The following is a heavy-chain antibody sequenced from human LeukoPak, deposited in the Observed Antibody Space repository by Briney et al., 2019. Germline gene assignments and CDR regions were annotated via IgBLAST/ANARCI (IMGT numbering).Heavy chain of an antibody. CDR1: GFTFSDYY. J-gene: IGHJ4*02. D-gene: IGHD3-22*01. CDR2: ISSSGSTI. Sequence: GGSLRLSCAASGFTFSDYYMSWIRQAPGKGLEWVSYISSSGSTIYYADSVKRRFTISRDNAKNSLYLQMNSLRAEDTAVYYCARYYYYDSSGYLVYWGQGTLVTVSS. V-gene: IGHV3-11*01. CDR3: ARYYYYDSSGYLVY.